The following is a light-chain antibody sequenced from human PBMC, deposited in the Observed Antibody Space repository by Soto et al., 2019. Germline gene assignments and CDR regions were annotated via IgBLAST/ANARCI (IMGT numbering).Light chain of an antibody. CDR2: RNN. CDR3: AAWDDSLSGPV. Sequence: QSVLTQPPSASGTPGQRVTISCSGSSSNIGSNYVYWYQQLPGTAPKLLIYRNNQRPSGVPDRFSGSKSGTSASLAISGIRSEDEAYYYCAAWDDSLSGPVFGGGTKLTVL. J-gene: IGLJ2*01. V-gene: IGLV1-47*01. CDR1: SSNIGSNY.